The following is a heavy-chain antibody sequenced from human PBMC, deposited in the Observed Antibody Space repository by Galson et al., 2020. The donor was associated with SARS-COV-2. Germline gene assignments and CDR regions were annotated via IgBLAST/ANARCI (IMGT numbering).Heavy chain of an antibody. CDR3: SRGYYHESGYFQPTNYWYFDL. CDR2: IYYNWNT. Sequence: SETLSLTCTVSGGSINNGGHFWSWIRQHPGKGLEWIGYIYYNWNTYYNPSLNNRATISLDTSKNQFSLKLSSVTAADTAMYYCSRGYYHESGYFQPTNYWYFDLWGRGTLVTVSS. J-gene: IGHJ2*01. CDR1: GGSINNGGHF. D-gene: IGHD3-22*01. V-gene: IGHV4-31*03.